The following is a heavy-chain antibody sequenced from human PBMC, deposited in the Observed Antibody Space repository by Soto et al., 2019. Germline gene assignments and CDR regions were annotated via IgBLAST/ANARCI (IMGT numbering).Heavy chain of an antibody. V-gene: IGHV4-39*01. CDR3: ARQDRGSSSYYYFDF. CDR2: INDSGDT. D-gene: IGHD4-4*01. J-gene: IGHJ4*02. Sequence: PSETLSLTCTVSGGSISSSSYYWAWIRQPPGKGLECIGTINDSGDTYYSASLKSRVSISIDTSKNQFSLNLRSVTAADTAVYYCARQDRGSSSYYYFDFWGQGTLVTVSS. CDR1: GGSISSSSYY.